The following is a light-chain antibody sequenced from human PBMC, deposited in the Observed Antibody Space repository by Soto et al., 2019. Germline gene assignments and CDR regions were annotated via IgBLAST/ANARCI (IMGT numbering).Light chain of an antibody. CDR2: KAS. CDR3: QQYNSSPYT. Sequence: DIQMTQSPSTLSASVGDRVTITCRASQSISSWLAWYQQKPGKAPKLLLYKASSLESGVPSRFSGSGSGTEFTLTISSLQHDDFANYYCQQYNSSPYTFGQGTKLEIK. CDR1: QSISSW. V-gene: IGKV1-5*03. J-gene: IGKJ2*01.